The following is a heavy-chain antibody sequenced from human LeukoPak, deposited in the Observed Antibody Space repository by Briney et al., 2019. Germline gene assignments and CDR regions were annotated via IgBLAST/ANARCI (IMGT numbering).Heavy chain of an antibody. CDR2: FYYSGST. CDR1: GGSISSDSYY. Sequence: SETLSLTCTVSGGSISSDSYYWGWIRQPPGKGLEWIGSFYYSGSTYYNPSLRSRVTISVDTSKNQVSLKLFSVTAADTAVYYCARRKDDLGSYFDYWGQGTLVTVSS. V-gene: IGHV4-39*01. D-gene: IGHD3-10*01. CDR3: ARRKDDLGSYFDY. J-gene: IGHJ4*02.